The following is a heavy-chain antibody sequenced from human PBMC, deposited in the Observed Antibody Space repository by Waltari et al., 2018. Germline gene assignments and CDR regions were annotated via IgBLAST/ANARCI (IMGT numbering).Heavy chain of an antibody. CDR1: GGTFSSYA. CDR2: IIPIFGTA. CDR3: ASPRSYCSSTSCYTGGGDFDY. D-gene: IGHD2-2*02. J-gene: IGHJ4*02. Sequence: QVQLVQSGAEVKKPGSSVKVSCKASGGTFSSYAISWVRQAPGQGLEWMGGIIPIFGTANYAQKFPGRVTITGDESTSKAYRELSSLGSEDTAGYYCASPRSYCSSTSCYTGGGDFDYWGQGTLVTVSS. V-gene: IGHV1-69*12.